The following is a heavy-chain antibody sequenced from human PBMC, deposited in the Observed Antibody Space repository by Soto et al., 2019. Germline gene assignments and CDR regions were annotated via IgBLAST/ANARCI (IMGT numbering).Heavy chain of an antibody. J-gene: IGHJ4*02. D-gene: IGHD2-15*01. CDR3: ARDLVRFDY. CDR1: GFTFSSYA. CDR2: ISYDGSNK. V-gene: IGHV3-30-3*01. Sequence: QVQLVESGGGVVQPGRSLRLSCAASGFTFSSYAMHWVRQAPGKGLEWVAVISYDGSNKYYADSVKGRFTISRDNSKNTLYLQMNSLRAEDTAVYYCARDLVRFDYWGQGTLVTVSS.